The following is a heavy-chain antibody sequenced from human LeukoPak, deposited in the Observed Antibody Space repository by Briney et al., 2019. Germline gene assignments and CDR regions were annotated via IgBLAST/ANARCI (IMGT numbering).Heavy chain of an antibody. J-gene: IGHJ4*02. V-gene: IGHV3-21*01. CDR2: ISRSSDYF. D-gene: IGHD2-21*01. CDR3: ARDYMVIDLDF. CDR1: GFTFSTYT. Sequence: PGGSLRLSCAASGFTFSTYTMTWVRQAPGKGLEWVSSISRSSDYFYYADSVKGRFTISRDNAQNSLYLQMNNLRADDTAVYYCARDYMVIDLDFWGQGILVTVSS.